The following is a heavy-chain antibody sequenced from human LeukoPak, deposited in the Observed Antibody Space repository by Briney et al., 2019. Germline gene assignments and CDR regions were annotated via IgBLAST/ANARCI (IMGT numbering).Heavy chain of an antibody. Sequence: GGSLRLSCTASGFTFSKYGMQWVRQAPGKGLEWVAIICSDGSNRNYGDSVKGRFTISRDNSKNTEYLQMNSLRAEDAAVYYCARAASLTIFQNFFYMDVWGKGTTVTVSS. CDR2: ICSDGSNR. J-gene: IGHJ6*03. CDR3: ARAASLTIFQNFFYMDV. CDR1: GFTFSKYG. V-gene: IGHV3-33*01. D-gene: IGHD3-3*01.